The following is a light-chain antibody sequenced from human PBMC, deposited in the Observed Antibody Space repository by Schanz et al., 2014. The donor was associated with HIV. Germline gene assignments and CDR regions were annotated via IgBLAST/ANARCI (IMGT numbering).Light chain of an antibody. CDR1: ESVSSRY. J-gene: IGKJ4*01. Sequence: MVLTQSPGTLSLSPGERATLSCRASESVSSRYLAWYQQRPGQPPRVLLYGASSRATGVPDRFSGSGSGTDFTLTISSLQSDDFAVYYCQQYNNWSPVTFGGGTKVEIK. CDR2: GAS. CDR3: QQYNNWSPVT. V-gene: IGKV3-20*01.